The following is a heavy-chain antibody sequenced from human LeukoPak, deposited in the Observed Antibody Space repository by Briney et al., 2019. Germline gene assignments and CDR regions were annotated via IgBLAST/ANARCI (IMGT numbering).Heavy chain of an antibody. Sequence: GGSLRLSCAASGFAFSSYAMSWVRQAPGKGLEWVSAISGSGGSTYYADSVKGRFTVSRDNSKNTLYLQMNSLRTEDTAVYYCAKIGVAYYRVPLLLYFDYWGQGTLVTVSS. CDR1: GFAFSSYA. CDR3: AKIGVAYYRVPLLLYFDY. CDR2: ISGSGGST. J-gene: IGHJ4*02. D-gene: IGHD1-26*01. V-gene: IGHV3-23*01.